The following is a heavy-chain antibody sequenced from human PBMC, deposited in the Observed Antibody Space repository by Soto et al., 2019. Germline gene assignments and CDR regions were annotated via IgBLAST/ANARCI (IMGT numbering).Heavy chain of an antibody. Sequence: QVQLQESGPGLVKPSQTLSLTCTVSGGSISSGGYYWSWIRQHPGKGLEWIGYISYSGSIYYNPSLKRLLTISVNTSTNTFALKLSSVTAADTGVYYCARNPITMLRGVIGWFLPWGQGTLVTVSS. D-gene: IGHD3-10*01. CDR3: ARNPITMLRGVIGWFLP. J-gene: IGHJ5*02. V-gene: IGHV4-31*01. CDR1: GGSISSGGYY. CDR2: ISYSGSI.